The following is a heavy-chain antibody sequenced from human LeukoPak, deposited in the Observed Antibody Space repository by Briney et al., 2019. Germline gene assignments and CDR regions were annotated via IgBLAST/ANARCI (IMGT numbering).Heavy chain of an antibody. CDR3: AGIITIFGAGIDY. V-gene: IGHV4-59*01. D-gene: IGHD3-3*01. J-gene: IGHJ4*02. CDR2: IYYSGST. Sequence: SETLSLTCTVSGGSISSYYWSWIRQPSGKGLEWIGYIYYSGSTNYNPSLKSRVTISVDTSKNQFSLKLSSVTAADTAVYYCAGIITIFGAGIDYWGQGTLVTVSS. CDR1: GGSISSYY.